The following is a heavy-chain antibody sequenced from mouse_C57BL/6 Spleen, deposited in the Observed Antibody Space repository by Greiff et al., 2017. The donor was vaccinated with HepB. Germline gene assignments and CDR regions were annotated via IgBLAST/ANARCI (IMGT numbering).Heavy chain of an antibody. J-gene: IGHJ3*01. CDR1: GFTFSSYA. V-gene: IGHV5-9-1*02. Sequence: EVHLVESGEGLVKPGGSLKLSCAASGFTFSSYAMSWVRQTPEKRLEWVAYISSGGDYIYYADTVKGRFTISRDNARNTLYLQMSSLKSEDTAMYYCTNYDYAWFAYWGQGTLVTVSA. CDR2: ISSGGDYI. CDR3: TNYDYAWFAY. D-gene: IGHD2-4*01.